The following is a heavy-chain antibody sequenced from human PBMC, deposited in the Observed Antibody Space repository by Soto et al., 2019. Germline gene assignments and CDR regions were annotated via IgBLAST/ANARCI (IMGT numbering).Heavy chain of an antibody. CDR1: GYNFTNYW. V-gene: IGHV5-51*01. D-gene: IGHD1-26*01. J-gene: IGHJ6*02. Sequence: PGESLKISCKGSGYNFTNYWIGWVRQMPGKGLEWMGIIYPGDSDTKYSPSFRGQVTISADRSISAAYLQWSSLKASDTAMYYCARQEGATVLFYYAMDVWGQGTTVTVSS. CDR2: IYPGDSDT. CDR3: ARQEGATVLFYYAMDV.